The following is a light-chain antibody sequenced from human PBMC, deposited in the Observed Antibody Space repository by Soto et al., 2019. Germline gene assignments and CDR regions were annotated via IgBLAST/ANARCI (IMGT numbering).Light chain of an antibody. CDR3: QHDVMSPLT. CDR1: QSVSSSR. V-gene: IGKV3-20*01. CDR2: GAS. J-gene: IGKJ4*01. Sequence: ENVLTQSPGTLSLFPGERATLSCRASQSVSSSRLAWYQQKPGQAPRLLNYGASNRATGIPERFSGSGSGTDFTLTISRLEPEDFAVYYCQHDVMSPLTFGGGTKVEIK.